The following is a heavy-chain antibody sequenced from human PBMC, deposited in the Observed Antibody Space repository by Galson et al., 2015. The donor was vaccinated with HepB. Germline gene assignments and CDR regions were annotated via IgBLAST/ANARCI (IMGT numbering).Heavy chain of an antibody. J-gene: IGHJ4*02. CDR2: IWYDGSNK. CDR3: ARDEPYYYDSSGYPAY. V-gene: IGHV3-33*08. CDR1: GFTFSSYG. Sequence: SLRLSCAASGFTFSSYGMHWVRQAPGKGLEWVAVIWYDGSNKYYADSVKGRFTISRDNSKNTLYLQMNSLRAEDTAVYYCARDEPYYYDSSGYPAYWGQGALVTVSS. D-gene: IGHD3-22*01.